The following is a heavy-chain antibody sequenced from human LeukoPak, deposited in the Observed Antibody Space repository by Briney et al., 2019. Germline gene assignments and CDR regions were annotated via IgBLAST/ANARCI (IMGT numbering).Heavy chain of an antibody. CDR3: AKGGYDYVEVGYFDY. V-gene: IGHV3-23*01. D-gene: IGHD5-12*01. CDR1: GFPFASYA. Sequence: GGSLRLSCAASGFPFASYAMSWVRQTPGKGLEWVSHIIGSVASTYYADSVKGRFTISRDNTKNTLYLQMNSLRADDTAVYFCAKGGYDYVEVGYFDYWGQGTGVTVSS. CDR2: IIGSVAST. J-gene: IGHJ4*02.